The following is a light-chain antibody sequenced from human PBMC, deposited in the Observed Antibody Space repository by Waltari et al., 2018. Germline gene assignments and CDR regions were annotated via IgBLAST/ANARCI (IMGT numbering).Light chain of an antibody. CDR1: SSNIGHNS. Sequence: QSVLTQPPSVSGAPRQRFTISCSGCSSNIGHNSLNWYQQLPGKPPKLLIYYDDLLSSGVSDRFSGSKSGTSASLAIAGLQSEDEAHYYCAAWDASLSSWLFGGGTKLTVL. CDR3: AAWDASLSSWL. J-gene: IGLJ3*02. CDR2: YDD. V-gene: IGLV1-36*01.